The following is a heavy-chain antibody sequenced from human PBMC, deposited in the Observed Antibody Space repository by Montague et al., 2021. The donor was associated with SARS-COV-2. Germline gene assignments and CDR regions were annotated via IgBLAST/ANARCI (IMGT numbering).Heavy chain of an antibody. CDR1: GGSLSGYY. V-gene: IGHV4-34*01. CDR3: ARGLGRPGTIFGVGRY. D-gene: IGHD3-3*01. J-gene: IGHJ4*02. CDR2: INHSGST. Sequence: SETLSLTCAVYGGSLSGYYWSWIRQPPGKGLQWIGGINHSGSTNYNSSLNSRGTISLDTSKNQFSLKLTSVSAAGTAVYYCARGLGRPGTIFGVGRYWGQGTLVTVSS.